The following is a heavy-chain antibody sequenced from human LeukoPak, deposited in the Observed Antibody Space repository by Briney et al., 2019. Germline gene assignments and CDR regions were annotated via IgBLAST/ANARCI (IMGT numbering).Heavy chain of an antibody. V-gene: IGHV1-3*01. J-gene: IGHJ4*02. CDR1: GYTFTSYA. CDR2: INAGNGNT. Sequence: ASVKVSCKASGYTFTSYAMHWVRQAPGQRLEWMGWINAGNGNTKYSQKFQGRVTMTEDTSTDTAYMELSSLRSEDTAVYYCRCMWEGDYWGQGTLVTVSS. D-gene: IGHD1-26*01. CDR3: RCMWEGDY.